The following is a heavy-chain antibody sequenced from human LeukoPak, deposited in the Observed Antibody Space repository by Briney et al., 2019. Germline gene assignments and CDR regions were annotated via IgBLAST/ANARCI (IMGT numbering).Heavy chain of an antibody. D-gene: IGHD3-22*01. Sequence: GGSLRLSCAASGFTFSSYAMSWVRQAPGKGLEWVSAISGSGGSTYYADSVKGRFTISRDNSKNTLYLQMNSLRAEDTAVYYCAKGMTYYYDSSGYYWDAFDIWGQGTMVTVSS. V-gene: IGHV3-23*01. J-gene: IGHJ3*02. CDR1: GFTFSSYA. CDR3: AKGMTYYYDSSGYYWDAFDI. CDR2: ISGSGGST.